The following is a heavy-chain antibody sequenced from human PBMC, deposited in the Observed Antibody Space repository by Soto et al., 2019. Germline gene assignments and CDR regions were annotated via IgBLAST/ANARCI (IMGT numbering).Heavy chain of an antibody. J-gene: IGHJ6*02. D-gene: IGHD1-26*01. CDR2: IIPFFGTS. V-gene: IGHV1-69*01. Sequence: QVQLVQSGAEVKKPGSSVKVSCEASGGTFSSYPINWVRQAPGQGLEWMGGIIPFFGTSNYAQKFQGRVTITADDSTSTAYMELRSLRSEDTAVYYCARVGHITNYGMAVWGQETTVTVSS. CDR3: ARVGHITNYGMAV. CDR1: GGTFSSYP.